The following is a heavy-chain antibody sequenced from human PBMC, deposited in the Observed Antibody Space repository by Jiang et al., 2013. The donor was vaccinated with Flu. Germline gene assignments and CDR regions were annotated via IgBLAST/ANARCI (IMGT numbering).Heavy chain of an antibody. CDR1: GYTFTSSD. V-gene: IGHV1-8*01. D-gene: IGHD6-13*01. CDR3: ARWDNSRWFFDN. Sequence: GAEVKKPGASVKVSCKASGYTFTSSDINWVRQATGQGLEWMGWMDPNSGDTGYAQNFQGRVTMTRSTSINTAYMELSSLKSEDTAVYYCARWDNSRWFFDNWGQGTRSPSP. J-gene: IGHJ4*02. CDR2: MDPNSGDT.